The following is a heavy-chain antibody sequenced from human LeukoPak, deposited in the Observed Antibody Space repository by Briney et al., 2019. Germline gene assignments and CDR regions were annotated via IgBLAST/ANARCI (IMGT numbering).Heavy chain of an antibody. D-gene: IGHD3-3*02. CDR3: ARENQGISSEYGSYYYMDV. CDR1: GYTFTGYY. CDR2: INPNSGGT. J-gene: IGHJ6*03. V-gene: IGHV1-2*02. Sequence: GASVKVSCKASGYTFTGYYMHWVRQAPGQGLEWMGWINPNSGGTNYAQKFQGRVTMTRDTSISTAYMELSRLRSDDTAVYYCARENQGISSEYGSYYYMDVWGKGTTVTVSS.